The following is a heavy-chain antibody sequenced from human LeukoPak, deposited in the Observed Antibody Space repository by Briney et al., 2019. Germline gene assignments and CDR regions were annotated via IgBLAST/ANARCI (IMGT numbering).Heavy chain of an antibody. Sequence: GGSLRLSCAASGFTFSSFWMHWVRQVPGEGLVWVSRINSDGRDITYADSVKGRFIVSRDNAENTLYLQMNSLRAEDTAVYYCARGGCSRTSCLDYWGQGTLVTVSS. CDR1: GFTFSSFW. D-gene: IGHD2-2*01. CDR3: ARGGCSRTSCLDY. V-gene: IGHV3-74*01. CDR2: INSDGRDI. J-gene: IGHJ4*02.